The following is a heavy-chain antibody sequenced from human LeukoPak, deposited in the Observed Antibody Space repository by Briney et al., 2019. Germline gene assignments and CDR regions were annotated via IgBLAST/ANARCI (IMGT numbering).Heavy chain of an antibody. Sequence: TGGSLRLSCAASGFTFSSYGMHWVRQAPGKGLEWVAVISYDGSNKYYADSVKGRFTISRDNSKNTLYLQMNSLRAEDTAVYYCANGRRYHDAFDIWGQGTMVTVSS. CDR2: ISYDGSNK. CDR1: GFTFSSYG. CDR3: ANGRRYHDAFDI. D-gene: IGHD2-8*01. J-gene: IGHJ3*02. V-gene: IGHV3-30*18.